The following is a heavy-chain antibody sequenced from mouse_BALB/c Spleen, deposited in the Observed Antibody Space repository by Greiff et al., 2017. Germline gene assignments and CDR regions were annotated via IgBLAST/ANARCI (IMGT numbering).Heavy chain of an antibody. J-gene: IGHJ4*01. Sequence: LVESGPELVKPGASVKMSCKASGYTFTSYVMHWVKQKPGQGLEWIGVINPGSGGTNYNEKYKGKATLTADKSSSTAYMQLSSLTSDDSAVYFCARWEDAMDYWGQGTSVTVSS. CDR3: ARWEDAMDY. CDR1: GYTFTSYV. D-gene: IGHD4-1*01. V-gene: IGHV1-83*01. CDR2: INPGSGGT.